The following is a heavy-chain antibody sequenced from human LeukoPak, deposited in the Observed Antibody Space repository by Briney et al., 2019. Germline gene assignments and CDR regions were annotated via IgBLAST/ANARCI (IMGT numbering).Heavy chain of an antibody. V-gene: IGHV1-2*02. D-gene: IGHD3-3*01. CDR3: ARDYEITIFGVVIPFYMDV. CDR2: INPNSGGT. CDR1: GYTFTGYY. Sequence: ASVKVSCKASGYTFTGYYMHWVRQAPGQGLEWMGWINPNSGGTNYAQKFQGRVTMTRDTSISTAYMELSRLRSDDTAVYYCARDYEITIFGVVIPFYMDVWGKGTTVTVSS. J-gene: IGHJ6*03.